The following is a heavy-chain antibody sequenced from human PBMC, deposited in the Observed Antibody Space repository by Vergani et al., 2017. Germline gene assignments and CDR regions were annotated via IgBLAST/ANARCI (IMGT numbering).Heavy chain of an antibody. CDR3: ASLWFGELLRGRNGMDV. J-gene: IGHJ6*02. CDR2: IYHSGST. Sequence: QVQLVESGGGVVQPGGSLRLSCEASGFTFTNYWLSWVRQAPGKGLEWIGSIYHSGSTYYNPSLKSRVTISVDTSKNQFSLKLSSVTAADTAVYYCASLWFGELLRGRNGMDVWGQGP. V-gene: IGHV4-38-2*01. CDR1: GFTFTNYW. D-gene: IGHD3-10*01.